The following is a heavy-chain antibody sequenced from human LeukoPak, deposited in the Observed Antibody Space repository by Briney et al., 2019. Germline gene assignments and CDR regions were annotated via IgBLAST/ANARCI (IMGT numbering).Heavy chain of an antibody. J-gene: IGHJ3*02. CDR3: ARQGSSWRDPDAFDI. D-gene: IGHD6-13*01. V-gene: IGHV4-39*01. CDR1: GGSISSSSYY. CDR2: VFYSGNA. Sequence: KPSETLSLTCTVSGGSISSSSYYWGWIRQPPGKGLGWIGSVFYSGNALYNPSLRSRLTISVDKSKNQFSLKLRSVTAADTAVYYCARQGSSWRDPDAFDIWGQGTMVTVSS.